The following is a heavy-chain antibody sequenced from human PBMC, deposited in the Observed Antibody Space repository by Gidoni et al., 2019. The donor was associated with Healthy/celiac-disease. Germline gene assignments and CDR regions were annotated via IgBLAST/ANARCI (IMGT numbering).Heavy chain of an antibody. CDR3: AIPGYGSGSYYNSFDY. J-gene: IGHJ4*02. CDR2: IGGSGGST. V-gene: IGHV3-23*01. D-gene: IGHD3-10*01. CDR1: GFTFSSYA. Sequence: EVPLLASGGGFVQPGGSLRLSCAASGFTFSSYAMSWVRQAAGKGLEWVSAIGGSGGSTYYADSVKGRFTISRDNSKNTLYLQMNSLRAEDTAVYYCAIPGYGSGSYYNSFDYWGQGTLVTVSS.